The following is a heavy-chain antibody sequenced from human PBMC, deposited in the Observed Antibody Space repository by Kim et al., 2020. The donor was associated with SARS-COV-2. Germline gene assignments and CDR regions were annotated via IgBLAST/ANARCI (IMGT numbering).Heavy chain of an antibody. V-gene: IGHV3-15*01. CDR3: TTEFLGYCTG. CDR2: TT. D-gene: IGHD2-8*02. Sequence: TTDYAPPVKGRFTITRDDSKNTLYLQMNSLKTGDPAVYYCTTEFLGYCTGWGQGTLVTVSS. J-gene: IGHJ4*02.